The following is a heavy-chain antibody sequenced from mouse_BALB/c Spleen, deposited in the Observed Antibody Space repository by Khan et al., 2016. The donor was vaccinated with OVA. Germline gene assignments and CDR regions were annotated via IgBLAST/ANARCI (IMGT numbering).Heavy chain of an antibody. V-gene: IGHV9-1*02. D-gene: IGHD1-1*01. CDR3: ARGGNRAMDY. CDR1: GYTFTNYG. CDR2: IYTYTGEP. Sequence: QIQLVQSGPELKTPGETVKISCKASGYTFTNYGMNWVQQPPGKGLKWMGWIYTYTGEPTYAADFKGRFAFSFETSASTDYWKINNHKNEKKETYCCARGGNRAMDYWGQGTSVTVSS. J-gene: IGHJ4*01.